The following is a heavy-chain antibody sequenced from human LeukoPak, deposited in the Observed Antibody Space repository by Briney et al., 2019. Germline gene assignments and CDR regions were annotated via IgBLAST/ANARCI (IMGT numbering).Heavy chain of an antibody. CDR3: TRDLMVGSPFDS. Sequence: GGCLRLSCAASGFTLSNYWMHWVRQTPGKGLVWVSRINTDGSTSYADSVKGRFTISRDNAKNTLYLQMNSLRAEDTAVYYCTRDLMVGSPFDSWGQGTLVTVSS. D-gene: IGHD2-8*01. J-gene: IGHJ4*02. V-gene: IGHV3-74*01. CDR2: INTDGST. CDR1: GFTLSNYW.